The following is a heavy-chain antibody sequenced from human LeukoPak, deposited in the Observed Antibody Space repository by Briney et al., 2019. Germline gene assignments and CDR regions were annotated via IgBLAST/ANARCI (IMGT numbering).Heavy chain of an antibody. D-gene: IGHD6-13*01. V-gene: IGHV1-69*05. J-gene: IGHJ5*02. CDR1: GGTFSSYA. CDR3: ARDRAAARRGGWFDP. CDR2: IIPIFGTA. Sequence: SVKVSCKASGGTFSSYAISWVRQAPGQGLEWMGGIIPIFGTANYAQKFQGRVTITTDESTSTAYMELSSLRSEDTAVYCCARDRAAARRGGWFDPWGQGTLVTVSS.